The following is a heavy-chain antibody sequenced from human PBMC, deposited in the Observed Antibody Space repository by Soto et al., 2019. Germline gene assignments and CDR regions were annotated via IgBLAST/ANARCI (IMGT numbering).Heavy chain of an antibody. CDR3: ARRYEYYYYGMDV. CDR2: ISYDGSNK. CDR1: RFTFSSYA. Sequence: QVQLVESGGGVVQPGRSLRLYCAASRFTFSSYAMHWVRQAPGKGLEWVAVISYDGSNKYYADSVKGRFTISRDNSKNTLYLQMNSLRAEDTAVYYCARRYEYYYYGMDVWGQGTTVTVSS. D-gene: IGHD1-1*01. V-gene: IGHV3-30-3*01. J-gene: IGHJ6*02.